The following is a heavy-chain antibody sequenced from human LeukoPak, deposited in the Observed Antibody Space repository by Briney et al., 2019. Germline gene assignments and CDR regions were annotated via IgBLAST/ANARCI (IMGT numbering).Heavy chain of an antibody. CDR1: GGSINNYY. J-gene: IGHJ4*02. Sequence: KSSETLSLTCTVSGGSINNYYWSWIRQPPGKGLEWIGYIYYSGSTNYNPSLKSRVTLSVDTSKNQFSLQLISVTAADTAVYYCAIVELLGSSGWPFDFWGQGTLVTVSS. CDR3: AIVELLGSSGWPFDF. V-gene: IGHV4-59*01. D-gene: IGHD6-19*01. CDR2: IYYSGST.